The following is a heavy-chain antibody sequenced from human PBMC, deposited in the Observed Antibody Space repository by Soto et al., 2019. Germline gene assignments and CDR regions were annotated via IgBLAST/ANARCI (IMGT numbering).Heavy chain of an antibody. Sequence: KQSQTLSLTCAISGDSVSSNSAAWNWIRQSPSRGLEWLGRTYYRSKWYNDYAVSVKSRITINPDTSKNQFSLQLNSVTPEDAAVYCCARGWRGVPVYYFDYWGQGTLVTVSS. CDR2: TYYRSKWYN. V-gene: IGHV6-1*01. CDR3: ARGWRGVPVYYFDY. D-gene: IGHD3-3*01. CDR1: GDSVSSNSAA. J-gene: IGHJ4*02.